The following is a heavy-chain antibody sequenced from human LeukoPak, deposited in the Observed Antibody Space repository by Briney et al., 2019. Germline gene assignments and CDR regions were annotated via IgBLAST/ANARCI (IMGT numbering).Heavy chain of an antibody. J-gene: IGHJ4*02. CDR3: ATSDY. CDR1: EFTLSRYW. Sequence: GGSLRLSCAASEFTLSRYWMSWVRQAPGKGLEWVANINQDGSERYYVDSVKGRFTISRDNAKNSLYLQMNSLRAEDTAVYYCATSDYWGQGTLVTVSS. V-gene: IGHV3-7*01. CDR2: INQDGSER.